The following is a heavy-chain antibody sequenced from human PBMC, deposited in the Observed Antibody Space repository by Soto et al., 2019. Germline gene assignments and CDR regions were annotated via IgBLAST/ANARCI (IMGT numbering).Heavy chain of an antibody. Sequence: SETLSLTCAVYGGSFSGYYCSWIRQPPGKGLEWIGEINHSGSTNYNPSLKSRVTISVDTSKNQFSLKLSSVTAADTAVYYCAIRFGRYDILTGYFKGFDYWGQGTLVTVAA. CDR1: GGSFSGYY. V-gene: IGHV4-34*01. CDR2: INHSGST. J-gene: IGHJ4*02. D-gene: IGHD3-9*01. CDR3: AIRFGRYDILTGYFKGFDY.